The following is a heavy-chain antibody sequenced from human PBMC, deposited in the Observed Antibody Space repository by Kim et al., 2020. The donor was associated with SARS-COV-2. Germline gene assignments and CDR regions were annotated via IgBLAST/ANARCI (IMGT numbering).Heavy chain of an antibody. CDR2: IWGDGSNK. D-gene: IGHD6-13*01. J-gene: IGHJ4*02. Sequence: GGSLRLSCVASGFTFSTYAMNWVRQAPGKGLEWVAGIWGDGSNKYYADSVKGRFTISRDNSKNTLYLQMNSLRAEDTAVYYCAREWSGVSSSWTALDCGHQGPL. CDR1: GFTFSTYA. V-gene: IGHV3-33*01. CDR3: AREWSGVSSSWTALDC.